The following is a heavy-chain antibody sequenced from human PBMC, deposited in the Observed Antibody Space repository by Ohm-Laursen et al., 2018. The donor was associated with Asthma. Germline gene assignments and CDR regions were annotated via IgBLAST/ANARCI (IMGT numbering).Heavy chain of an antibody. V-gene: IGHV3-23*01. CDR3: ARIGPEWELPGREYSLHH. CDR1: GFKFSDYY. D-gene: IGHD1-26*01. CDR2: VSGLDSGAHT. Sequence: SLRLSCAASGFKFSDYYMSWIRQAPGKGLEWLSIVSGLDSGAHTYYADSVRGRFTISRDNSKSTLFLQMNSLRAEDTALYYCARIGPEWELPGREYSLHHWGEGTLVTVSS. J-gene: IGHJ1*01.